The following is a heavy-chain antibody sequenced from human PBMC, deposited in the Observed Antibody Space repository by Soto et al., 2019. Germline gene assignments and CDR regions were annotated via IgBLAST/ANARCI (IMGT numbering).Heavy chain of an antibody. CDR3: ARDLYSDSITIFGVVIDAFDI. CDR2: ISSSSSYI. V-gene: IGHV3-21*01. Sequence: GVLRLSCATSGFTFSSYSMNWVRQAPGNGLEWVSSISSSSSYIYYADSVKGRFTISRDNAKNSLYLQMNSLRAEDTAVYYCARDLYSDSITIFGVVIDAFDIWGQGTMVTVSS. CDR1: GFTFSSYS. J-gene: IGHJ3*02. D-gene: IGHD3-3*01.